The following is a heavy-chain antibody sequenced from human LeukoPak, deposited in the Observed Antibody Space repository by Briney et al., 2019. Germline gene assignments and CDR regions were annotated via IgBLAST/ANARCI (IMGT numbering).Heavy chain of an antibody. J-gene: IGHJ4*02. Sequence: ASVKVSCKASGYSFTAYYMHWVRQAPGQGLEVMGWMRPGSGDTNYAQNFQGRVTWTRDTSIDTAYMELTRLTSDDTAVYYCARLPTGVAGTVDFWGQGTLVTVSS. CDR1: GYSFTAYY. CDR2: MRPGSGDT. CDR3: ARLPTGVAGTVDF. V-gene: IGHV1-2*02. D-gene: IGHD6-19*01.